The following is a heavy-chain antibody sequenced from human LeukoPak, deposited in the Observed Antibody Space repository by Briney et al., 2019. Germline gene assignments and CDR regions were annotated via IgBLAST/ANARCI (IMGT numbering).Heavy chain of an antibody. CDR1: GYTFTNSD. V-gene: IGHV1-8*01. D-gene: IGHD3-10*01. CDR2: MDPDSGNT. J-gene: IGHJ5*02. CDR3: ARYITMVRGGSWFDP. Sequence: ASVKVSCKASGYTFTNSDINWVRQAAGQGLEWMGWMDPDSGNTGYARNFQGRVTMTRNTSISTAYMELSSLRSEDTAVYYCARYITMVRGGSWFDPWGQGTLVTVSS.